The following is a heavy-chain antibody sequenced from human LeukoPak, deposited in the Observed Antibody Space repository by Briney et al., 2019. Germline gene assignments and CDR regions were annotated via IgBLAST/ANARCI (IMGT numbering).Heavy chain of an antibody. D-gene: IGHD2-2*01. CDR1: GFTFSSYW. CDR3: ARGGDIVVVPAALGGGFYFDS. Sequence: PGGSLRLSCAASGFTFSSYWMHWVRQAPGKGLVWVSRVNSDGSSTTYADSVKGRFTISRDNAKNTLYLQMNSLRAEDTAVYYCARGGDIVVVPAALGGGFYFDSWGQGTPVTVSS. CDR2: VNSDGSST. V-gene: IGHV3-74*01. J-gene: IGHJ4*02.